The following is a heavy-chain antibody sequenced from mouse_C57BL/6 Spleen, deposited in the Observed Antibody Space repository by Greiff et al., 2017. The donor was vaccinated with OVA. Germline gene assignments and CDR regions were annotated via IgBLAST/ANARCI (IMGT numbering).Heavy chain of an antibody. CDR3: ASYRYFDY. Sequence: DVHLVESGGGLVKPGGSLKLSCAASGFTFSSYTMSWVRQTPEKRLEWVATISGGGGNTYYPDSVKGRFTISRDNAKNTLYLQMSSLRSEDTALYYCASYRYFDYWGQGTTLTVAS. D-gene: IGHD5-5*01. V-gene: IGHV5-9*01. CDR2: ISGGGGNT. CDR1: GFTFSSYT. J-gene: IGHJ2*01.